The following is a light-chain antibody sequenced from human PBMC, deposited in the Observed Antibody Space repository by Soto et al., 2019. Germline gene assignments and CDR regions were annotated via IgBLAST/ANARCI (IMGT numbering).Light chain of an antibody. V-gene: IGLV2-14*03. CDR3: SSYSTSSTRV. Sequence: QSVLTQPASVSGSPGQSITISCTGTSSDVGAYDYVSWYQQHPDKAPKLMIYEVSYRPSGVSNRFSGSKSVNTATLTISGRQAEDEADYYCSSYSTSSTRVFGTWTKLTVL. CDR2: EVS. J-gene: IGLJ1*01. CDR1: SSDVGAYDY.